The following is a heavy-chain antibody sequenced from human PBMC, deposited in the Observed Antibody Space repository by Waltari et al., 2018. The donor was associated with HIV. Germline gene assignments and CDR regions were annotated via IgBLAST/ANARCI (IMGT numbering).Heavy chain of an antibody. D-gene: IGHD1-26*01. CDR2: TAPFFGV. V-gene: IGHV1-69*19. CDR1: GGAFDTFA. Sequence: QAQLVQSGAETKKPGSSVTVSCQASGGAFDTFAFTWVRQAPGQGLEWLGGTAPFFGVIYAQDFNGRVTITSNPSTRTVFLELGGLRPDDTAVYFCAKSDFTELVRGQKAFDVSGQGT. J-gene: IGHJ3*01. CDR3: AKSDFTELVRGQKAFDV.